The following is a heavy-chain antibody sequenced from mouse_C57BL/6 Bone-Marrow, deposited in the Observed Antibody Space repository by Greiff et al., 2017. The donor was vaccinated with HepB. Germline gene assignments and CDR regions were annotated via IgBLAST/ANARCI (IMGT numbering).Heavy chain of an antibody. D-gene: IGHD1-1*01. V-gene: IGHV1-85*01. CDR1: GYTFTSYD. CDR2: IYPRDGST. CDR3: ARPVVGGDFDY. J-gene: IGHJ2*01. Sequence: QVQLQQSGPELVKPGASVKLSCKASGYTFTSYDINWVKQRPGQGLEWIGWIYPRDGSTKYNEKFKGKATLTVDTSSSTAYMELHSLTSEESAVYYCARPVVGGDFDYWGQGTTLTVSS.